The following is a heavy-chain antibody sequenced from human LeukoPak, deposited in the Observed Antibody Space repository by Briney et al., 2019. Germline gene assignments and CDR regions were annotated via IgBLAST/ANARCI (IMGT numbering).Heavy chain of an antibody. CDR2: INHSGST. D-gene: IGHD3-10*01. CDR1: GVSFSGYY. CDR3: WGDLSRSFAMIRGLIQHREFDF. V-gene: IGHV4-34*01. Sequence: PSETLSLTCAVYGVSFSGYYWSWIRQPPGKGLEWIGEINHSGSTNYNPSLKSRGTISVETSKKQSPLKLSSVPAADAAVFYFWGDLSRSFAMIRGLIQHREFDFWGRGTLVTVSS. J-gene: IGHJ4*02.